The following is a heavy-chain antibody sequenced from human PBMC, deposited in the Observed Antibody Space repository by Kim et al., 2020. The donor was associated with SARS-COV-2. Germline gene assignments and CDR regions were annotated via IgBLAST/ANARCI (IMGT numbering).Heavy chain of an antibody. V-gene: IGHV4-59*01. J-gene: IGHJ4*02. CDR3: ARVGIRYFDWLPLDY. Sequence: PSLKSRVTISVDASKNQLSLKLSSVTAADTAVYYCARVGIRYFDWLPLDYWGQGTLVTVSS. D-gene: IGHD3-9*01.